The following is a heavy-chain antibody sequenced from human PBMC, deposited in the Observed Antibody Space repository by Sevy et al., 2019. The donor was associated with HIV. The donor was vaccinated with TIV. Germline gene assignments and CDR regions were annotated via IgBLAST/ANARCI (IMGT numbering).Heavy chain of an antibody. CDR3: ARHVVVAANFDY. Sequence: ASVKVSCKASGYTFTGYYMHWVRQAPGQGLEWMGWINPNSGGTNYAQKFQGRVTMTRDTSISTAYMELSRLRSDDTAVYYCARHVVVAANFDYWGQGTLVTVSS. D-gene: IGHD2-15*01. V-gene: IGHV1-2*02. CDR1: GYTFTGYY. J-gene: IGHJ4*02. CDR2: INPNSGGT.